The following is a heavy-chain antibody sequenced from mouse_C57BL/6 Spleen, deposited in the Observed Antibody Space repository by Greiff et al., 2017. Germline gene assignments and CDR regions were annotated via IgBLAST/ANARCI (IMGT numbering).Heavy chain of an antibody. D-gene: IGHD2-3*01. Sequence: VKVVESGAELAKPGASVKLSCKASGYTFTSYWMHWVKQRPGKGLEWIGYINPSSGYTKYNQKFKDKATLTADKSSSTASMQLISLTYEDSAVYYCARDPIYDGYFYAMDYWGQGTSVTVSS. V-gene: IGHV1-7*01. CDR2: INPSSGYT. CDR1: GYTFTSYW. CDR3: ARDPIYDGYFYAMDY. J-gene: IGHJ4*01.